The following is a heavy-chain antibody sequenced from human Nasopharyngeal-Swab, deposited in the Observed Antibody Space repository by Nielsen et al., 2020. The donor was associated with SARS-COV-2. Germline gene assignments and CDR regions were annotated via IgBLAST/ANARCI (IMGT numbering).Heavy chain of an antibody. D-gene: IGHD5-12*01. CDR3: AEERGGWLRLYYFDY. CDR1: GFTFSSYA. J-gene: IGHJ4*02. V-gene: IGHV3-23*01. Sequence: GESLKISCAASGFTFSSYAMSWVRQAPGKGLEWVSAISCSGGSTSYADSVQGRFTISRDNSKNTLYLQMNSLRAEDTAVYYCAEERGGWLRLYYFDYWGQGTLVTVSS. CDR2: ISCSGGST.